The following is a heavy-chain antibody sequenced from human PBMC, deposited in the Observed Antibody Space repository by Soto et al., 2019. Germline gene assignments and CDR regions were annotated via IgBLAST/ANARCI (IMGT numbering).Heavy chain of an antibody. J-gene: IGHJ4*02. CDR2: ISSSSSYI. CDR3: ARILIIGTTSGSYFDY. D-gene: IGHD1-20*01. Sequence: GGSLRLSCAASGFTFSSYTMNWVRQAPGKGLEWVSSISSSSSYIYYADSVKGRFTISRDNAKNSLYLQMNGLRAEDTAVYYCARILIIGTTSGSYFDYWGQGTLVTVS. V-gene: IGHV3-21*01. CDR1: GFTFSSYT.